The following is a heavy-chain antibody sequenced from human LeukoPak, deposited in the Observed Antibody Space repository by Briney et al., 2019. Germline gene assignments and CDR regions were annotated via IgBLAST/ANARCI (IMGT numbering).Heavy chain of an antibody. Sequence: ASVKVSCKASGYTFTGYYLHWVRQAPGQGLEWMGWISAYNGNTNYAQKLQGRVTMTTDTSTSTAYMELRSLRSDDTAVYYCARDQRYYDSSGYYYVGDWVPDDYWGQGTLVTVSS. CDR2: ISAYNGNT. CDR1: GYTFTGYY. V-gene: IGHV1-18*04. D-gene: IGHD3-22*01. J-gene: IGHJ4*02. CDR3: ARDQRYYDSSGYYYVGDWVPDDY.